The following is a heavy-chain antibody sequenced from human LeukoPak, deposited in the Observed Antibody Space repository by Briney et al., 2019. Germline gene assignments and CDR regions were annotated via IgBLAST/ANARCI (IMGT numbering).Heavy chain of an antibody. Sequence: PSETLSLTCTVSGGSISSYYWSWIRQPAGKGLEWIGRIYTSGSTNYNPSLKSRVTMSVDTSKNQFSLKLSSVTAADTAVYYCARDRYYDSSGYLSYGMDVWGQGTTVTVSS. CDR1: GGSISSYY. J-gene: IGHJ6*02. V-gene: IGHV4-4*07. CDR2: IYTSGST. CDR3: ARDRYYDSSGYLSYGMDV. D-gene: IGHD3-22*01.